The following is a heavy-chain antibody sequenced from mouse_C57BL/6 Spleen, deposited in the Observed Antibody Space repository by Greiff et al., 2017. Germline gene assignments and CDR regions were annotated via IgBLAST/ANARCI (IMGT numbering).Heavy chain of an antibody. CDR1: GYSFTSYY. Sequence: VQLQQSGPELVKPGASVKISCKASGYSFTSYYIHWVKQRPGQGLEWIGWIYPGSGNTKYNEKFKGKATLTADTSSSTAYMQLSSLTSEDSAVYYCARFPDGYYFAYWGQGTLVTVSA. D-gene: IGHD2-3*01. J-gene: IGHJ3*01. V-gene: IGHV1-66*01. CDR3: ARFPDGYYFAY. CDR2: IYPGSGNT.